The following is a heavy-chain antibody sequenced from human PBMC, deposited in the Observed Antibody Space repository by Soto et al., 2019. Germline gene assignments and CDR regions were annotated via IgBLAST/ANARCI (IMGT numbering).Heavy chain of an antibody. CDR3: ARRQLVRKFDY. CDR2: IYHSGST. J-gene: IGHJ4*02. Sequence: QVQLQESGPGLVKPSGTLSLTCAVSGGSISSSNWWSWVRQPPGKGLQWIGEIYHSGSTNYNPSLKRRVTISLAKSKNQFSLKLRSVTAAETAVYYCARRQLVRKFDYWGQRTLVTVSS. D-gene: IGHD6-13*01. CDR1: GGSISSSNW. V-gene: IGHV4-4*02.